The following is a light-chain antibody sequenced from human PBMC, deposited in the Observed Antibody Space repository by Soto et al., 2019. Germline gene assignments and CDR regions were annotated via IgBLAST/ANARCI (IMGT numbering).Light chain of an antibody. CDR1: QNIMRY. CDR3: QQSKTVPRT. Sequence: IQMTQSPSSLSASIGDRVTISCRASQNIMRYMNWYQQKPGKAPRLLIYDASTLHGGVPARFSGRGSGTEFSLTIDSLQFEDFATYYCQQSKTVPRTFGQGTTV. J-gene: IGKJ1*01. V-gene: IGKV1-39*01. CDR2: DAS.